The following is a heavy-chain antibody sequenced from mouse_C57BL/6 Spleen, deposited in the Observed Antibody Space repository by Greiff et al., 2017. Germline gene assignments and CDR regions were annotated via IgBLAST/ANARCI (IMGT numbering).Heavy chain of an antibody. CDR2: IDPNSGGT. V-gene: IGHV1-72*01. Sequence: QVQLQQPGAELVKPGASVKLSCKASGYTFTSYWMHWVKQRPGRGLEWIGRIDPNSGGTKYNEKFKSKATLTVDKPSSTAYMQLSSLTSEDSAVYYCARFVTTVVPTRYAMDYWGQGTSVTVSS. J-gene: IGHJ4*01. CDR3: ARFVTTVVPTRYAMDY. CDR1: GYTFTSYW. D-gene: IGHD1-1*01.